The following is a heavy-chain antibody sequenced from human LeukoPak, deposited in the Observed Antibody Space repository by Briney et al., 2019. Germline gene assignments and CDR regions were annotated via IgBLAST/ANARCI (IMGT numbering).Heavy chain of an antibody. CDR2: IYTSGST. CDR1: GGSISSGSYY. D-gene: IGHD6-13*01. V-gene: IGHV4-61*02. CDR3: ARGGSSWYYYYYYYMDV. J-gene: IGHJ6*03. Sequence: SETLSLTCTVSGGSISSGSYYWSWIRQPAGKGLEWIGRIYTSGSTNYNPSLKSRVTISVDTSKNQFSLKLSSVTAADTAVYYCARGGSSWYYYYYYYMDVWGKGTTVTVSS.